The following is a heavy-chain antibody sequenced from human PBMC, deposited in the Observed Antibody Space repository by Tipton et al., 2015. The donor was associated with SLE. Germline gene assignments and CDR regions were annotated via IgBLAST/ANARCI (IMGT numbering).Heavy chain of an antibody. D-gene: IGHD6-13*01. Sequence: QVQLVQSGAEVKKPGASVKVSCKASGYSFTSYDINWVRQAIGQGLEWMGWMNPNSANTGYAQKFQGRVTMTRNTSVSTAYMELSSLRSDDTAVYYCAREGQHGGAFDIWGQGTMVTVSS. J-gene: IGHJ3*02. CDR1: GYSFTSYD. V-gene: IGHV1-8*02. CDR3: AREGQHGGAFDI. CDR2: MNPNSANT.